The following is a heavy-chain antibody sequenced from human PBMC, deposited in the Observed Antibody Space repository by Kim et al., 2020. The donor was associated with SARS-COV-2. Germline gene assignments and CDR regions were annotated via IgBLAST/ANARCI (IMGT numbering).Heavy chain of an antibody. V-gene: IGHV3-33*01. CDR3: AREMLFGVATSFDY. CDR2: IWYDGSNK. Sequence: GGSLRLSCAASGFTFSSYGMHWVRQAPGKGLEWVAVIWYDGSNKYYADSVKGRFTISRDNSKNTLYLQMNSLRAEDTAVYYCAREMLFGVATSFDYWGQGTLVTVSS. J-gene: IGHJ4*02. D-gene: IGHD5-12*01. CDR1: GFTFSSYG.